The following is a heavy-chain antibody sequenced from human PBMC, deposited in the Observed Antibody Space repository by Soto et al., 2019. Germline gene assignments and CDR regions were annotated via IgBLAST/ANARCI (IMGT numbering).Heavy chain of an antibody. D-gene: IGHD3-10*01. CDR3: ARGGAAGRGDAIDI. CDR1: GFTFRNQW. V-gene: IGHV3-74*01. J-gene: IGHJ3*02. Sequence: EVPLEESGGGSVQLGESLRVACGASGFTFRNQWMHWVCHVPGKGLVWVCRINGDGTRASYADFVKGRFTISRDNAQNLLFLQLNSLRVDDTGVYHCARGGAAGRGDAIDIWGPGTTVAVSS. CDR2: INGDGTRA.